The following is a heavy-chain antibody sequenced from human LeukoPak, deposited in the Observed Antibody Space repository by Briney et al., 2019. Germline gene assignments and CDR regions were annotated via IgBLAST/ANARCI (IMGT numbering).Heavy chain of an antibody. V-gene: IGHV3-23*01. CDR3: AKGMRGGPQAYYYDSSGYLVLTY. CDR2: ISGSGGST. Sequence: GGYLRLSCAASTFTFNSYAMSWVRQAPGKGLEWVSAISGSGGSTYYADSVKGRFTISRDNSKNTLYLQMNSLRAEDTAVYYCAKGMRGGPQAYYYDSSGYLVLTYWGQGTLVTVSS. J-gene: IGHJ4*02. D-gene: IGHD3-22*01. CDR1: TFTFNSYA.